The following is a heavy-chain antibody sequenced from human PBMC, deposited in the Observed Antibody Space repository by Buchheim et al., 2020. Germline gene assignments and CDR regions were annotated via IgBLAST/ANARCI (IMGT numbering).Heavy chain of an antibody. CDR3: ARTVSKWDYYFDY. J-gene: IGHJ4*02. Sequence: QVQLQESGPGLVKPSQTLSLSCVVSGGSISRGGYYWSWIRQHPGKGLEWIGYTFYSGSTSYNPSLKSRVSISADPSKNQFSLKLNSVTAADTAVYYCARTVSKWDYYFDYWGQG. CDR1: GGSISRGGYY. D-gene: IGHD1-26*01. V-gene: IGHV4-31*11. CDR2: TFYSGST.